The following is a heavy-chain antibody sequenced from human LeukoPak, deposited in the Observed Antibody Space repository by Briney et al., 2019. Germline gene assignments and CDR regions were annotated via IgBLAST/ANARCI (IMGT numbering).Heavy chain of an antibody. V-gene: IGHV3-23*01. CDR3: ARGRGGSGNYYFDY. CDR2: IGGTGTTT. Sequence: GGSLRLSCAASGFSFSIFVINWVRQAPGKGLEWVSGIGGTGTTTYYADSVKSRFTISRDNSKNTVFLQLSSLSAEDTAVYYCARGRGGSGNYYFDYWGQGTLVIASS. D-gene: IGHD3-10*01. J-gene: IGHJ4*02. CDR1: GFSFSIFV.